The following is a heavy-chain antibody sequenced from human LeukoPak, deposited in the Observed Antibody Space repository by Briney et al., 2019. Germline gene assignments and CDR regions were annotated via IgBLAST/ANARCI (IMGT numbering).Heavy chain of an antibody. CDR3: ARDKSSFYSESGSKFDY. J-gene: IGHJ4*02. CDR2: IYTSGNT. Sequence: PSETLSLTCTVSGGSISSGSYYWNWIRQPAGKGLEWIGRIYTSGNTNYNPSLKSRITMSVDTSKNQFSLKLSSVTAADTAVYYCARDKSSFYSESGSKFDYWGQGTLVTVSS. V-gene: IGHV4-61*02. D-gene: IGHD3-10*01. CDR1: GGSISSGSYY.